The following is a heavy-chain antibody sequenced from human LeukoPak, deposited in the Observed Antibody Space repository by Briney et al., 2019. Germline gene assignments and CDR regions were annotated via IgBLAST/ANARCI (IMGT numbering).Heavy chain of an antibody. V-gene: IGHV4-59*01. J-gene: IGHJ4*02. CDR2: IYYSGST. CDR3: ARGQWLVQEDY. D-gene: IGHD6-19*01. Sequence: SETLSLTCTVSGGSISSYYWSWIRQPPGKGLEWIGYIYYSGSTNYNPSLKSRVTISVDTSKNQFSLKLSSVTAADTAVYYCARGQWLVQEDYWGQGTLVTVSS. CDR1: GGSISSYY.